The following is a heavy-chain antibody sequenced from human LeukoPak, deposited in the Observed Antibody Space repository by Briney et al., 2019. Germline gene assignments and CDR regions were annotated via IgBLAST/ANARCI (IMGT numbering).Heavy chain of an antibody. CDR2: INSDGSST. CDR3: ARDSPYCGGDCYSDY. Sequence: GGSLRLSCAASGFTFSSYWMHWVRQAPGKGLVWVSRINSDGSSTSYADSVKGRFTISRDNAKNTLYLQMNSLRAEDTAVYYCARDSPYCGGDCYSDYWGQGTLVTVSS. D-gene: IGHD2-21*02. J-gene: IGHJ4*02. CDR1: GFTFSSYW. V-gene: IGHV3-74*01.